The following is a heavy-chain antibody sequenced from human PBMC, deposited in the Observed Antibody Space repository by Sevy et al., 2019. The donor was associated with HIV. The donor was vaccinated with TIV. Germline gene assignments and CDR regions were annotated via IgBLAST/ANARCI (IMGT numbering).Heavy chain of an antibody. CDR3: AKDLAYDVVVPAAGEYSSSSSYFDY. V-gene: IGHV3-23*01. J-gene: IGHJ4*02. CDR2: ISGSGGST. Sequence: GGSLRLSCAASGFTFSSYAMSWVRQAPGKGLEWVSAISGSGGSTYYADSVKGRFTISRDNSKNTLYLQMNSLRAEDTAVYYCAKDLAYDVVVPAAGEYSSSSSYFDYWGQGTLVTVSS. CDR1: GFTFSSYA. D-gene: IGHD2-2*01.